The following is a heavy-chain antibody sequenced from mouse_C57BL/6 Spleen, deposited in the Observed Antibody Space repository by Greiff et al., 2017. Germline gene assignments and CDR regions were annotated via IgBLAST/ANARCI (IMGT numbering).Heavy chain of an antibody. V-gene: IGHV1-22*01. J-gene: IGHJ3*01. Sequence: EVQLQQSGPELVKPGASVKMSCKASGYTFTDYNMHWVKQSHGKSLEWIGYINPNNGGTSYNQKFKGKATLTVNKSSSTAYMELRSLTSEDSAVYYCAREIYYGSSYFAYWGQGTLVTVSA. CDR3: AREIYYGSSYFAY. CDR1: GYTFTDYN. D-gene: IGHD1-1*01. CDR2: INPNNGGT.